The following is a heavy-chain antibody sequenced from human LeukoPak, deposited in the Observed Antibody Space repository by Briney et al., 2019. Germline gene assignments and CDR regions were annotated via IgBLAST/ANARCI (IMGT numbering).Heavy chain of an antibody. J-gene: IGHJ4*02. CDR1: GFTFSSYA. Sequence: GGSLRLSCAASGFTFSSYAMHWVRQAPGKGLEWVAVISYDGSNKYYADSVKGRFTISRDNSKNTLYLQMNSLRAEDTAVYYCTRPTQSNKLGFHFWGQGTLVTVSS. CDR2: ISYDGSNK. V-gene: IGHV3-30-3*01. CDR3: TRPTQSNKLGFHF. D-gene: IGHD1/OR15-1a*01.